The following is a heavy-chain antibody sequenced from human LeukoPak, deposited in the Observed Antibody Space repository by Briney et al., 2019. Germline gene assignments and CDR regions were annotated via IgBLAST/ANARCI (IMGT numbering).Heavy chain of an antibody. D-gene: IGHD2-21*02. CDR3: ARAAVTAIRDWLDP. J-gene: IGHJ5*02. Sequence: ADSVKGRFTISGDNSKNALFLQMSSLRSEDTAVYFCARAAVTAIRDWLDPWGQGTLVTVSS. V-gene: IGHV3-30*15.